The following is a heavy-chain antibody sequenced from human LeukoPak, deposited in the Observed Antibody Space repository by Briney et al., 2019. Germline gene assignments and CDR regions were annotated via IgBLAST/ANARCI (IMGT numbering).Heavy chain of an antibody. Sequence: GASVKVSCKASGYTFTSYGISWVRQAPGQGLEWMGWISAYNGDTNYAQMLQGRVTMTTDTSTSTAYMELRSLRSDDTAVYYCARAAAAAGYAHWGQGTLVTVSS. CDR1: GYTFTSYG. J-gene: IGHJ4*02. V-gene: IGHV1-18*01. CDR2: ISAYNGDT. D-gene: IGHD6-13*01. CDR3: ARAAAAAGYAH.